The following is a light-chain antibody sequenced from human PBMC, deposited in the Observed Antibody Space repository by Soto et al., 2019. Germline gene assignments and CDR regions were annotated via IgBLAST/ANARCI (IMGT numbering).Light chain of an antibody. V-gene: IGKV3-15*01. CDR1: ESVRSN. CDR3: QQYYDWPTIT. J-gene: IGKJ5*01. Sequence: EIVMTQSPATLSVPPGDRATLSCRASESVRSNLAWYQQKPGQAPRLLIHGASIRAADIPDRFSGSWSGTEFTLTISTLQSEDFAVYYCQQYYDWPTITFGQGTRLE. CDR2: GAS.